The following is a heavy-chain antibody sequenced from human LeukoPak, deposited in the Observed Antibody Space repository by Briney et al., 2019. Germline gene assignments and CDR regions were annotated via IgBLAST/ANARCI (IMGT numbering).Heavy chain of an antibody. V-gene: IGHV3-48*03. J-gene: IGHJ4*02. D-gene: IGHD5-18*01. CDR1: GFTFSNYE. CDR2: ISSRGRNI. Sequence: QPGGSLRLSCAASGFTFSNYEFNWVRQAPGKGLEWISYISSRGRNIYYADSVKGRFTISRDNAKSSLYLQMNSLRAEDTAVYYCARDLVQLWSKDYWGQGTLVTVSS. CDR3: ARDLVQLWSKDY.